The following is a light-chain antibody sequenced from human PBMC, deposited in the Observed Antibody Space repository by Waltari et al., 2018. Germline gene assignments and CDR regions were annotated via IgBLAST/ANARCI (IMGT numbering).Light chain of an antibody. Sequence: QSALTQFASVSGSPGQSITISCTGTSSDVGGYNHVSWYQQHPGKAPKLMIYEVNNRPSEVSNRFSGSKSGNAASLTISGLQAEDEADYYCSSYTSSTTWVFGGGTKVTVL. V-gene: IGLV2-14*01. J-gene: IGLJ3*02. CDR3: SSYTSSTTWV. CDR2: EVN. CDR1: SSDVGGYNH.